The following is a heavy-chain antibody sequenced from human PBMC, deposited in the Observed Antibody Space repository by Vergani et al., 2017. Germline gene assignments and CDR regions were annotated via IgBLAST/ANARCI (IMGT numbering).Heavy chain of an antibody. D-gene: IGHD3-22*01. Sequence: QVQLQQWGAGLLKPSETLSLTCAVYGGSFSGYYWSWIRQPPGTGLEWIGEINHSGSTNYNPSLKSRVTISVDTSKNQFSLKLSSVTAADTAVYYCARGLKDSSGYYLIDYWGQGTLVTVSS. CDR3: ARGLKDSSGYYLIDY. J-gene: IGHJ4*02. CDR1: GGSFSGYY. V-gene: IGHV4-34*01. CDR2: INHSGST.